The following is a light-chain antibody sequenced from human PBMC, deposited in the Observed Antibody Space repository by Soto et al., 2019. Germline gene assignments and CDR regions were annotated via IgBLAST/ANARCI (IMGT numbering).Light chain of an antibody. CDR3: QWYGNSSPT. J-gene: IGKJ1*01. CDR2: GAS. V-gene: IGKV3-20*01. Sequence: EIVLTQSPGTLSLSPGERATLSCWASQSVTNNFLAWYQQRPGQAPRLLIYGASSRAAGIPDTFSGSGSGTDFTLTISRLEPEDFAVYFCQWYGNSSPTFGQGTKVEIK. CDR1: QSVTNNF.